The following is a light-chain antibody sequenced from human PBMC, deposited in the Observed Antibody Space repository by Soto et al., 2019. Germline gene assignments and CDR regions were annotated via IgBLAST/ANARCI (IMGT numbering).Light chain of an antibody. V-gene: IGLV2-14*01. CDR3: SSSTSSSTYV. CDR2: EVS. CDR1: SSDVGVYNY. J-gene: IGLJ1*01. Sequence: QSVLTRPASVSGSPGQSITISCTGTSSDVGVYNYVSWYQQHPGKAPKLLLYEVSNRPSGVSNRFSGSKSGNTASLTISGLQTEDEANYYCSSSTSSSTYVFGTGTKVTVL.